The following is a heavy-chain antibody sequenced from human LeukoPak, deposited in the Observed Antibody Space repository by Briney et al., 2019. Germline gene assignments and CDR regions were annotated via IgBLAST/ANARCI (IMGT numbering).Heavy chain of an antibody. J-gene: IGHJ4*02. CDR2: TRNKANSYTT. V-gene: IGHV3-72*01. Sequence: GGSLSLSCAASGFTFSDHYMGWVRQAPGKGLEWVGRTRNKANSYTTEYAASVKGRFTISRDESKNSLYLQMNSLNTEDTAVYYCARAISDSNGYSYFDHWGQGTLVTVSS. CDR3: ARAISDSNGYSYFDH. D-gene: IGHD3-22*01. CDR1: GFTFSDHY.